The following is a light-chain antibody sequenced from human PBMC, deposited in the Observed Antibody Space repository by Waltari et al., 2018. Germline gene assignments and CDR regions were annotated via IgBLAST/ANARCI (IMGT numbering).Light chain of an antibody. CDR2: TTS. Sequence: DIQMTQSPSSLSASVGDNVTITCRASPTIDKYLNWYQQKPGKAPRHLIHTTSSLQDGVPSRFNGSGSGSEFALTIASLQPEDSATYYCQQSFSMPPTFGGGTKVEI. CDR3: QQSFSMPPT. CDR1: PTIDKY. J-gene: IGKJ4*01. V-gene: IGKV1-39*01.